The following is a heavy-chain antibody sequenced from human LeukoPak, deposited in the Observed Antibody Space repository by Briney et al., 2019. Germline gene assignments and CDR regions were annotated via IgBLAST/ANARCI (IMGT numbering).Heavy chain of an antibody. D-gene: IGHD3-10*01. CDR1: GFTFDDYA. Sequence: PGGSLRLSCAASGFTFDDYAMHWVRQAPGKGLEWVSGISWNSGSIGYADSVKGRFTISRDNAKNSLYLQMNSLRAEDTALYYCAKDYYGSGSYSRVDVWGQGITVTVSS. CDR2: ISWNSGSI. V-gene: IGHV3-9*01. J-gene: IGHJ6*02. CDR3: AKDYYGSGSYSRVDV.